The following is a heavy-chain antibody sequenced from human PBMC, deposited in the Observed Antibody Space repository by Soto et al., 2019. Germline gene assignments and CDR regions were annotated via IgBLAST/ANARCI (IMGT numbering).Heavy chain of an antibody. CDR2: ISGSSRYT. J-gene: IGHJ4*02. Sequence: GGSLRLSCAASGFNFSDHYMNWIRQAPGKGLEWVSYISGSSRYTNFADSVKGRFTISRDNAKNSLYLQMNSLRVEDTAAYYCARHISGWHYYDYWGQGTPVTVSS. D-gene: IGHD6-19*01. V-gene: IGHV3-11*06. CDR1: GFNFSDHY. CDR3: ARHISGWHYYDY.